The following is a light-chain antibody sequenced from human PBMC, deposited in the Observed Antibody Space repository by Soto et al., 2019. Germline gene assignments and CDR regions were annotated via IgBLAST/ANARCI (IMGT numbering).Light chain of an antibody. CDR1: QSVSSKY. V-gene: IGKV3-20*01. CDR2: GAY. Sequence: EFVLTQSPGTLSLSPGEGATLSCRASQSVSSKYLAWYQQKPGQAPRLLIYGAYTRATGIPDRFIGSGSGTDFTLIITRLEPEDSAVYFCQHYGYSQWTFGQGTKVDIK. J-gene: IGKJ1*01. CDR3: QHYGYSQWT.